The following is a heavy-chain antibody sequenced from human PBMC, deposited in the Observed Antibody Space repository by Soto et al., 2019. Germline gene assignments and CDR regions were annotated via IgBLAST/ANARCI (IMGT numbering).Heavy chain of an antibody. CDR2: ISGSGGST. CDR3: AKGMYDYDILTGPFDY. D-gene: IGHD3-9*01. CDR1: GFTFSSYA. Sequence: PGGSLRLSCAASGFTFSSYAMSWVRQAPGKGLEWVSAISGSGGSTYYADSVKGRFTISRDNSKNTLYLQMNSLRAEDTAVYYFAKGMYDYDILTGPFDYWGQGTLVTVSS. J-gene: IGHJ4*02. V-gene: IGHV3-23*01.